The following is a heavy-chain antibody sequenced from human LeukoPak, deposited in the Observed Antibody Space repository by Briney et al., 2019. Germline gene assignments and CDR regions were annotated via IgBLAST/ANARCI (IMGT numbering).Heavy chain of an antibody. D-gene: IGHD3-3*01. Sequence: GGSLRLSCAASGFTFNTHGMHWVCQAPGKGLEWVAAIWFDGSVKHYSDAVKGRFTISRDNSLNTLYLQMNSLRVEDTAIYYCAKDTAVQFLEPAFWGQGTLVTVSS. CDR2: IWFDGSVK. CDR3: AKDTAVQFLEPAF. J-gene: IGHJ4*02. CDR1: GFTFNTHG. V-gene: IGHV3-33*06.